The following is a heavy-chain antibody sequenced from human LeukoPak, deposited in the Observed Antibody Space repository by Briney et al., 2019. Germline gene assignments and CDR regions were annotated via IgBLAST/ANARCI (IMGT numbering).Heavy chain of an antibody. D-gene: IGHD3-22*01. V-gene: IGHV1-69*13. Sequence: GASVKVSCKTSGGTFNSYAISWVRQAPGQGLEWMGGITAIFRTTNYAQKFQGRVTITADGSMSTVYMELSSLRSEDTAVYYCARHSGYHSTMYLDYWGQGTLVTVSS. CDR3: ARHSGYHSTMYLDY. CDR1: GGTFNSYA. J-gene: IGHJ4*02. CDR2: ITAIFRTT.